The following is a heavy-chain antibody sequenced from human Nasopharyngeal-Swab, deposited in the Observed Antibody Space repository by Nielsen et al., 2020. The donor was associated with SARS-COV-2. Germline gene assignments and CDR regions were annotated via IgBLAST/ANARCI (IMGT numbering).Heavy chain of an antibody. CDR1: SYTVTGYF. CDR2: ISPNSGGT. V-gene: IGHV1-2*06. Sequence: ASVKVSCKPSSYTVTGYFIHWVRQAPGQGLEWMGRISPNSGGTNIAQKFQGRITMTWDTSIKTAYMALSRLGSDDTAVYYCASPHCDDDVCYSRAAFDSWGPGTLVTVSS. J-gene: IGHJ4*02. D-gene: IGHD2-8*02. CDR3: ASPHCDDDVCYSRAAFDS.